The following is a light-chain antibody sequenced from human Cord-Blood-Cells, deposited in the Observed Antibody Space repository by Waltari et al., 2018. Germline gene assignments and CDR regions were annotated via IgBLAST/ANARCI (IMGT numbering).Light chain of an antibody. J-gene: IGKJ2*01. CDR2: AAS. V-gene: IGKV1-39*01. Sequence: DIQMTQSPSSLSASVGDRVTITCRASQSSSSYLNWYQQKPGKAPKLLIYAASRLQSGVPSRLSGNGAGTDFTLTISSLQPEDFATYYCQQSYSTPYTFGQGTKLEIK. CDR1: QSSSSY. CDR3: QQSYSTPYT.